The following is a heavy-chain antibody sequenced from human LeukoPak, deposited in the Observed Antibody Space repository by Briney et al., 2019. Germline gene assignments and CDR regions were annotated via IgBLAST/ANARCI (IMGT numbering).Heavy chain of an antibody. D-gene: IGHD3-16*01. CDR3: AKDRKGRSVGFDY. Sequence: PGGSLRLSCAASGFTSSDYWMHWVRQAPGKGLEWVANIKQDGSEKNYVASVKGRFTISRDNAKNSLYLQMNSLRAEDTAVYYCAKDRKGRSVGFDYWGQGTLVTVSS. V-gene: IGHV3-7*03. J-gene: IGHJ4*02. CDR1: GFTSSDYW. CDR2: IKQDGSEK.